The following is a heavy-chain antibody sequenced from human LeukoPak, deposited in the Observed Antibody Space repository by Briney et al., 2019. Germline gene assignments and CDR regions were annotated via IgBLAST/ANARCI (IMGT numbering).Heavy chain of an antibody. D-gene: IGHD3-10*01. CDR2: ISAYNGNT. J-gene: IGHJ4*02. V-gene: IGHV1-18*01. Sequence: ASVKVSCKASGYTFTSYGISWVRQAPGQGLEWMGWISAYNGNTNYAQKLQDRVTMTTDTSTSTAYMELRSLRSDDTAVYYCARDGWFGELFPYYFDYWGQGTLVTVSS. CDR1: GYTFTSYG. CDR3: ARDGWFGELFPYYFDY.